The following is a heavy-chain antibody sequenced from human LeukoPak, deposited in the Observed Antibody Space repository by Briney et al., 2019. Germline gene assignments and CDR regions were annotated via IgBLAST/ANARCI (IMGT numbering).Heavy chain of an antibody. D-gene: IGHD6-19*01. CDR1: GFTFSSYA. Sequence: GGSLRLSCAASGFTFSSYAMHWVRQAPGKGLEWVTVISYDGNNKYYADSVKGRFTISRDNSKNTLYLQMNSLRAEDTAVYYCARPYSSGWYGDFDYWGQGTLVTVSS. CDR3: ARPYSSGWYGDFDY. CDR2: ISYDGNNK. V-gene: IGHV3-30-3*01. J-gene: IGHJ4*02.